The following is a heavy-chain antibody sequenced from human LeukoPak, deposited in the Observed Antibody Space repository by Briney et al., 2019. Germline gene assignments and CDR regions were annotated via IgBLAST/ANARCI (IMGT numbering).Heavy chain of an antibody. CDR3: VSGGDYRY. Sequence: GGSLRLSCAASRFSFSSYWMTWVRQAPGKGLEWVANIKRDGSEKYYVDSVKGRFTISRDNAKNSLYLQMNSLRVEDTAVYYCVSGGDYRYWGQGTLVTVSS. D-gene: IGHD4-17*01. V-gene: IGHV3-7*01. J-gene: IGHJ4*02. CDR2: IKRDGSEK. CDR1: RFSFSSYW.